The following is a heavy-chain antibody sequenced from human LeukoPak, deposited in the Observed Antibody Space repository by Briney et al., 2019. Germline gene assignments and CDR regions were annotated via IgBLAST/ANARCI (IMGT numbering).Heavy chain of an antibody. CDR3: ARESFLVRYSDY. CDR1: GGSISSSSYY. CDR2: IYYSGST. J-gene: IGHJ4*02. V-gene: IGHV4-39*07. Sequence: PSETLSLTCTVSGGSISSSSYYWGWLRQPPGKGLEWIGRIYYSGSTYYNPSLKSRVTISVDTSKNQFSLKLSSVTAADTAVYYCARESFLVRYSDYWGQGTLVTVSS. D-gene: IGHD2-21*01.